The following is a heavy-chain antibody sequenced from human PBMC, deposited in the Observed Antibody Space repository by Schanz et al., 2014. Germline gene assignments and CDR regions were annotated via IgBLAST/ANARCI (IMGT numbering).Heavy chain of an antibody. J-gene: IGHJ4*02. V-gene: IGHV1-46*02. CDR3: DGDGGAVAGCDY. D-gene: IGHD6-13*01. CDR1: GYTFNNHG. Sequence: QVQLVQSGGEVKKPGASATVSCKASGYTFNNHGISWVRQAPGQGLEWMGIINPSGGRTSYAQKFQGRVTMTRDTTTSTDYMERSRLRAEEAVVYCGDGDGGAVAGCDYWGQGTLVTVSS. CDR2: INPSGGRT.